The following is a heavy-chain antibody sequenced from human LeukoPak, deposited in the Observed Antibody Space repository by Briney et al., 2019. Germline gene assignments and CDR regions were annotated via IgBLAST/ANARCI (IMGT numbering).Heavy chain of an antibody. CDR2: INHSGST. V-gene: IGHV4-34*01. CDR3: ARKGVVVPAAIRQGHPTQYYYYYGMDV. J-gene: IGHJ6*02. D-gene: IGHD2-2*01. Sequence: SETLSLTCAVYGGSFSGYYWSWIRQPPGKGLEWIGEINHSGSTNYNPCLKSRVTISVDTSKNQFSLKLSSVTAADTAVYYCARKGVVVPAAIRQGHPTQYYYYYGMDVWGQGTTVTVSS. CDR1: GGSFSGYY.